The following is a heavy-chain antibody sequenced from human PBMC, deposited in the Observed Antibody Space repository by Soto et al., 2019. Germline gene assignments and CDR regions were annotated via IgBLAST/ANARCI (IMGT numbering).Heavy chain of an antibody. V-gene: IGHV1-69*08. CDR2: IIPILGIA. J-gene: IGHJ4*02. Sequence: QVQLVQSGAEVKKPGSSVKVSCKASGGTFSSYTISWVRQAPGQGLEWMGRIIPILGIANYAQKFQGRVTITADKSTSTAYMELSSLRSEDTAVYYCARDPAGSSGWYEVWDYWGQGTLVTVSS. D-gene: IGHD6-19*01. CDR1: GGTFSSYT. CDR3: ARDPAGSSGWYEVWDY.